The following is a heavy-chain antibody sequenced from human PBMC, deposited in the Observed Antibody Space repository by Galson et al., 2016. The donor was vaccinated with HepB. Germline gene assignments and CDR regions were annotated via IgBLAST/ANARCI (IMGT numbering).Heavy chain of an antibody. CDR2: ISGSGATT. J-gene: IGHJ3*02. V-gene: IGHV3-23*01. Sequence: SLRLSYAASGLTFSNYAMNWVRQAPGKGLEWVSFISGSGATTHYADSVKGRFTISRDNPKNTLFLQMNSLRAEDTAVYYCVRVRADYGGNMPDAFDIWGQGTMVTVSS. CDR3: VRVRADYGGNMPDAFDI. D-gene: IGHD4-23*01. CDR1: GLTFSNYA.